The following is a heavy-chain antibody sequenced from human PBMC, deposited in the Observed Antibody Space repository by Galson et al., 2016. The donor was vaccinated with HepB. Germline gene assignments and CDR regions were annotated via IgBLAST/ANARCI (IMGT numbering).Heavy chain of an antibody. CDR2: IYYTGTT. D-gene: IGHD3-22*01. Sequence: LRLSCAVSGFIFSDYTMNWVRQAPGTGLEWIGSIYYTGTTYYNPSLKSRVSISIDSSKNHFSLKLTSVTAADTAVYYCATFPVGYYEGDYELFDYWGQGTLVTVSS. V-gene: IGHV4-38-2*01. CDR1: GFIFSDYT. J-gene: IGHJ4*02. CDR3: ATFPVGYYEGDYELFDY.